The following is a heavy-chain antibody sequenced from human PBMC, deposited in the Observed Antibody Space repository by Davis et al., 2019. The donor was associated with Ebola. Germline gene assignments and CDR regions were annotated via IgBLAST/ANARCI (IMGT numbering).Heavy chain of an antibody. Sequence: PGGSLRLSCAASGFTFSSYWMSWVRQAPGKGLEWVANIKQDGSEKYYVDSVKGRFTISRDNAKNSLYLQMNSLRAEDTAVYYCASIAAAAHYYYYGMDVWGQGTTVTVSS. V-gene: IGHV3-7*01. CDR2: IKQDGSEK. J-gene: IGHJ6*02. CDR3: ASIAAAAHYYYYGMDV. CDR1: GFTFSSYW. D-gene: IGHD6-13*01.